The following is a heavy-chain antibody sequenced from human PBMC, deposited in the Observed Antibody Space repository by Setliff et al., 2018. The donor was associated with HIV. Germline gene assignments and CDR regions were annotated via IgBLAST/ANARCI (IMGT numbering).Heavy chain of an antibody. J-gene: IGHJ6*03. CDR2: IYYSGST. V-gene: IGHV4-59*11. D-gene: IGHD3-10*01. CDR3: ARDGPLEGSYRYYYYYMDV. Sequence: SETLSLTCTVSGGSISSHYWSWIRQPPGKGLEWIGYIYYSGSTNYNPSLKSRVTISVDTSKNQFSLKLSPVTAADTAVYCCARDGPLEGSYRYYYYYMDVWGKGTTVTVSS. CDR1: GGSISSHY.